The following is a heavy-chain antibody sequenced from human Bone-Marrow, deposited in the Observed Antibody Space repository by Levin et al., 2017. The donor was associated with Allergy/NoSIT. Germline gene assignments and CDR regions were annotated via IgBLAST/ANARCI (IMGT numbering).Heavy chain of an antibody. CDR2: ISYRGTT. Sequence: SLTCTVSGGSISRAGYHWTWIRQSPGKGLEWIGYISYRGTTYYNPSLKSRLTMSLDTSEQRFSLNLNSVTAADTAIYYCARLDGYYFDYWGQGTLVTVSS. CDR1: GGSISRAGYH. J-gene: IGHJ4*02. CDR3: ARLDGYYFDY. D-gene: IGHD3-9*01. V-gene: IGHV4-31*03.